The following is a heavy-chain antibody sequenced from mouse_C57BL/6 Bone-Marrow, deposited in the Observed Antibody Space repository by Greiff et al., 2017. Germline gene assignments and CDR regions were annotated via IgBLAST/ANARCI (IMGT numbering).Heavy chain of an antibody. J-gene: IGHJ1*03. V-gene: IGHV5-17*01. CDR2: ISSGSSTI. CDR1: GFTFSDYG. D-gene: IGHD1-1*01. CDR3: ARDSYGSSYDWYFDV. Sequence: EVQGVESGGGLVKPGGSLKLSCAASGFTFSDYGMHWVRQAPEKGLEWVAYISSGSSTIYYADTVKGRFTISRDNAKNTLFLQMTSLRSEDTAMXYCARDSYGSSYDWYFDVWGTGTTVTVSS.